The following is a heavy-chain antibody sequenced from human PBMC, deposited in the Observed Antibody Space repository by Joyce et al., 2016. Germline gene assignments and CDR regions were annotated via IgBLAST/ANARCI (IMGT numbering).Heavy chain of an antibody. J-gene: IGHJ4*02. D-gene: IGHD6-13*01. Sequence: QVQLVESGGGVVQPGRSLRLSCAASGFTFSNYVMHWVRQAPGKGLEWVAVISYDGSNKYYVDSVKGRFTISRDNSKNTLYLQMNSLRPEDTAVYYCARALGWDSNSCHDYWGQGTLVTVSS. CDR3: ARALGWDSNSCHDY. V-gene: IGHV3-30*03. CDR1: GFTFSNYV. CDR2: ISYDGSNK.